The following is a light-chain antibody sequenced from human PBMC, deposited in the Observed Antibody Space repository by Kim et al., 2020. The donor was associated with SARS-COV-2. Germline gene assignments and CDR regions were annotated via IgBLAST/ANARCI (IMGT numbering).Light chain of an antibody. CDR2: DVS. CDR3: SSYTSSSIV. J-gene: IGLJ1*01. V-gene: IGLV2-14*03. Sequence: PGQSITISCTGTSSDVGGYNYVSWYQQHPGKAPKLMIYDVSNRPSGVSNRFPGSKSGNTASLTISGLQAEDEADYYCSSYTSSSIVFGTGTKVTVL. CDR1: SSDVGGYNY.